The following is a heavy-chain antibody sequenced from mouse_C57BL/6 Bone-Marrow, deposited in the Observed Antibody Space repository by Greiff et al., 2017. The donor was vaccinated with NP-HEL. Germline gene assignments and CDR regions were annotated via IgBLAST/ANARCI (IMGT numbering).Heavy chain of an antibody. V-gene: IGHV14-4*01. J-gene: IGHJ1*03. D-gene: IGHD2-5*01. CDR1: GFNIKDDY. CDR3: TTLVGSNYVGWYFDV. CDR2: IDPENGDT. Sequence: EVKLQESGAELVRPGASVKLSCTASGFNIKDDYMHWVKQRPEQGLEWIGWIDPENGDTEYASKFQGKATITADTSSNTAYLQLSSLTSEDTAVYYCTTLVGSNYVGWYFDVWGTGTTVTVSS.